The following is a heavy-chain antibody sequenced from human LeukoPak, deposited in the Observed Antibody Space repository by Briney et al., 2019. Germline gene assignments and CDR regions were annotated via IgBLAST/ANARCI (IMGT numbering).Heavy chain of an antibody. J-gene: IGHJ4*02. CDR3: AKFFNDFWSGYTDY. Sequence: GGSLRLSCAASGFTFSSYDMHWVRQAPGKGLEWVAFIRYDGNIKDFADSVKGRFTISRGTSKNTLYLQMNSLRAEDTAIYYYAKFFNDFWSGYTDYWGQGTLVTVSS. V-gene: IGHV3-30*02. D-gene: IGHD3-3*01. CDR2: IRYDGNIK. CDR1: GFTFSSYD.